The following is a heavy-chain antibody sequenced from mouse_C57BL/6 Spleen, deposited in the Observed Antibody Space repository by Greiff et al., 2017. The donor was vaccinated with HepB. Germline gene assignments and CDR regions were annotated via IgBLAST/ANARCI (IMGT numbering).Heavy chain of an antibody. CDR3: ALDSSGLFAY. Sequence: EVKLVESGGGLVKPGGSLKLSCAASGFTFSSYTMSWVRQTPEKRLEWVATISGGGGNTYYPDSVKGRFTISRDNAKNTLYLQMSSLRSEDTALYYCALDSSGLFAYWGQGTLVTVSA. D-gene: IGHD3-2*02. CDR2: ISGGGGNT. CDR1: GFTFSSYT. J-gene: IGHJ3*01. V-gene: IGHV5-9*01.